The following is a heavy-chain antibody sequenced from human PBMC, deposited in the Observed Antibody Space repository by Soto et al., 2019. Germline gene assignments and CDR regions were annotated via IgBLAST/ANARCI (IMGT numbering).Heavy chain of an antibody. V-gene: IGHV3-53*04. J-gene: IGHJ6*03. CDR2: IYSGGST. CDR3: ARANPRGIQHYYYYYMDV. Sequence: GGSLRLSCAASGFTVSSNYMSWVRQAPGKGLEWVSVIYSGGSTYYADSVKGRFTISRHNSKNTLYLQMNSLRAEDTAVYYCARANPRGIQHYYYYYMDVWGKGTTVTVSS. CDR1: GFTVSSNY. D-gene: IGHD5-18*01.